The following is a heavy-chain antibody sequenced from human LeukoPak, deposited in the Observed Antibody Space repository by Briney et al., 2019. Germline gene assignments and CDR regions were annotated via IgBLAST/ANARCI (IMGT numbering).Heavy chain of an antibody. D-gene: IGHD6-13*01. CDR2: IYNSGYT. V-gene: IGHV4-4*07. Sequence: SETLSLTCTVSGASISPYYWSWIRQPAGKGLEWIGRIYNSGYTNYNPSLESRVTMSLDTSKNEFSLKLSSGAAADTALYYCARGNNSTWDYWGQGILVTVSS. J-gene: IGHJ4*02. CDR3: ARGNNSTWDY. CDR1: GASISPYY.